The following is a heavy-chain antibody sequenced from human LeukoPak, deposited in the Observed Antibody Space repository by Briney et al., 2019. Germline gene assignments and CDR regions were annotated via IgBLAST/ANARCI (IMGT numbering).Heavy chain of an antibody. CDR1: GFTFSDHW. J-gene: IGHJ4*02. V-gene: IGHV3-7*01. CDR2: IKRDGSEK. D-gene: IGHD1-7*01. Sequence: GGSLRLSCAASGFTFSDHWMSWVRQAPGKGLEWVANIKRDGSEKYYVDSVKGRFTISRDNAKNSLFLQMTSLRVEDTAVYYCARDNWELRGFDYWGEGTLVTVSS. CDR3: ARDNWELRGFDY.